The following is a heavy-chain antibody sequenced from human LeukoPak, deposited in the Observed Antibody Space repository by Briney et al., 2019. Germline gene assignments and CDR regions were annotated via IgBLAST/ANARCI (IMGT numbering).Heavy chain of an antibody. D-gene: IGHD2-2*01. CDR2: IYYSGST. V-gene: IGHV4-31*03. Sequence: SETLSLTCTVSGGSLSRGGYYWSWIRQHPGEGLGWIGYIYYSGSTYYNPSLKSRFTISVDTSRNQFSPKLSSVTAADTAVYYCARAGIVGVPAAKGYYFDYWGQGTLVTISS. CDR1: GGSLSRGGYY. J-gene: IGHJ4*02. CDR3: ARAGIVGVPAAKGYYFDY.